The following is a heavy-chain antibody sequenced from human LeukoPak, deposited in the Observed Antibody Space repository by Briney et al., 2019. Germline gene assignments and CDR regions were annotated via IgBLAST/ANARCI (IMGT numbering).Heavy chain of an antibody. D-gene: IGHD5-18*01. V-gene: IGHV4-59*08. Sequence: SETLSLTCGVSGYSISSGYFWSWIRQSPGKGLEWIAYISYSGSTSYNPSLKSRVTISVDTSKDQFSLKLTSVTAADTAVYYCARHGAAMVTYPLDYWGQGTLVTVSS. CDR3: ARHGAAMVTYPLDY. J-gene: IGHJ4*02. CDR2: ISYSGST. CDR1: GYSISSGYF.